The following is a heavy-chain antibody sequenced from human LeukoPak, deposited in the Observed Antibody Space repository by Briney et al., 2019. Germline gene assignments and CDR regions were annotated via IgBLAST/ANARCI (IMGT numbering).Heavy chain of an antibody. V-gene: IGHV3-20*04. CDR2: INWNGGST. D-gene: IGHD6-19*01. CDR3: AKGIAVAGTGY. CDR1: GFIFDDYG. J-gene: IGHJ4*02. Sequence: GGSLRLSCAASGFIFDDYGMSWVRQSPGKGLEWVSGINWNGGSTGYADSVKGRFTISRDNAKNSLYLQMNSLRAEDTAVYYCAKGIAVAGTGYWGQGTLVTVSS.